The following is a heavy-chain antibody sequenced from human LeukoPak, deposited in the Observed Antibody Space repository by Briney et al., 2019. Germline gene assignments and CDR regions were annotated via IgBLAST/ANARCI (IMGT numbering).Heavy chain of an antibody. Sequence: GGSLRLSCAASGFTFSRHWMNCVRQAPGKGLEWVANIKQGGGERNYVDSVKGRFTISRDDAKNSLSLQMNSLRVEDTAIYYCARGPNFGGRMDYLAYSGQGTLVTVSS. D-gene: IGHD4/OR15-4a*01. V-gene: IGHV3-7*03. J-gene: IGHJ4*02. CDR1: GFTFSRHW. CDR3: ARGPNFGGRMDYLAY. CDR2: IKQGGGER.